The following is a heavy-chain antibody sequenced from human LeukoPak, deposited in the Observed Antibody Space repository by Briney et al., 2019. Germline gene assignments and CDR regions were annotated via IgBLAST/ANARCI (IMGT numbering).Heavy chain of an antibody. D-gene: IGHD5-12*01. CDR2: ISGSGGST. CDR1: GFTFSSYA. J-gene: IGHJ4*02. CDR3: ASGRGYSGYGPGYYFDY. Sequence: GGSLRLSCAASGFTFSSYAMGWVRQAPGKGLEWVSAISGSGGSTYYADSVKGRFTISRDNSKNTLYLQMNSLRAEDTAVYYCASGRGYSGYGPGYYFDYWGQGTLVTVSS. V-gene: IGHV3-23*01.